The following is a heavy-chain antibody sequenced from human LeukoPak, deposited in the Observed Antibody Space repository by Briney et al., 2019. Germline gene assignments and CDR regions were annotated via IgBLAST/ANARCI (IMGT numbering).Heavy chain of an antibody. J-gene: IGHJ1*01. V-gene: IGHV1-18*01. Sequence: ASVKASCKASGYTFTSYGISWVRQAPRQGLEWMGWISAYNGNTNYAQKLQGRVTMTTDTSTSTAYMELRSLRSDDTAVYYCARGILPSHCSSTSCVGDFQHWGQGTLVTVSS. D-gene: IGHD2-2*01. CDR3: ARGILPSHCSSTSCVGDFQH. CDR1: GYTFTSYG. CDR2: ISAYNGNT.